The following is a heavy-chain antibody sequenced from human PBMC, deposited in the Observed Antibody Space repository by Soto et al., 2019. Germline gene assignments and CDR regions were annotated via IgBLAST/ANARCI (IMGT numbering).Heavy chain of an antibody. CDR2: IIPIFGTA. Sequence: QVQLVQSGAEVKKPGSSVKVSCKASGGTFSSYAISWVRQAPGQGLEWMGGIIPIFGTANYAQKFQGRVTITADESTSTAYMELSSLRSEDTAVYYCARSHYYDSSGYYPPDYYYGMDVWGQGTTVTVSS. J-gene: IGHJ6*02. CDR3: ARSHYYDSSGYYPPDYYYGMDV. V-gene: IGHV1-69*12. D-gene: IGHD3-22*01. CDR1: GGTFSSYA.